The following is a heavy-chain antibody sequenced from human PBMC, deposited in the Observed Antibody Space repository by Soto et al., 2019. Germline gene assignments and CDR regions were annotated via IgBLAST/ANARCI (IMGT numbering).Heavy chain of an antibody. D-gene: IGHD6-13*01. CDR2: ISGSGGST. J-gene: IGHJ3*02. Sequence: VGSLRLSCAASVFTFSSYAMSCVRHSPGKWLEWVSAISGSGGSTYYADSVKGRFTISRDNSKNTMYLQMNSLRAEDTAVYYCAKASSSWTDAFDIWGQGTIVTVSS. V-gene: IGHV3-23*01. CDR3: AKASSSWTDAFDI. CDR1: VFTFSSYA.